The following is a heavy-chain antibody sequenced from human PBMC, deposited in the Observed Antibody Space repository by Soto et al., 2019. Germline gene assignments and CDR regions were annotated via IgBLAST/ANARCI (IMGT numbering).Heavy chain of an antibody. Sequence: QVQLQESGPGLVKPSDTLSLTCAVSGYSISSSNWWGWIRQPPGKGLEWIGYIYYSGDTFYNPSLKSRVTMSVATSKNQFSLKLSSVTAVDTAVYYCARTSYYDSSGYSSNWYFDLWGRGTLVTVSS. CDR1: GYSISSSNW. CDR2: IYYSGDT. V-gene: IGHV4-28*01. CDR3: ARTSYYDSSGYSSNWYFDL. J-gene: IGHJ2*01. D-gene: IGHD3-22*01.